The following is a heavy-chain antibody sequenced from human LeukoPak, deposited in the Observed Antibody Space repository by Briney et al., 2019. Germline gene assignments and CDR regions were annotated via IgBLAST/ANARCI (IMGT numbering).Heavy chain of an antibody. CDR2: INHSGST. Sequence: SETLSLTCAVYGGSFSGYYWSWIRQPPGKGLEWIGEINHSGSTNYNPSLKSRVTISVDTSKYQFSLKLSSVTAADTAVYYCARHQEITMVRGVMFDYWGQGTLVTVSS. V-gene: IGHV4-34*01. CDR3: ARHQEITMVRGVMFDY. D-gene: IGHD3-10*01. CDR1: GGSFSGYY. J-gene: IGHJ4*02.